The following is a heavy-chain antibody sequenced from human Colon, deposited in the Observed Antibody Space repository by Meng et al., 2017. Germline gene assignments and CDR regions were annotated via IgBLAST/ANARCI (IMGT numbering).Heavy chain of an antibody. V-gene: IGHV3-74*01. D-gene: IGHD1-26*01. Sequence: EGQRVESGGGLVQPGGSLRLSCAASGPTFNSDWMYWARQAPGKGLVWLSRINSDGSSTNYADSVKGRFTISRDNAKNTLYLQMSSLRAEDTAVYYCASNSGIWGQGTPVTVSS. CDR3: ASNSGI. CDR1: GPTFNSDW. CDR2: INSDGSST. J-gene: IGHJ4*02.